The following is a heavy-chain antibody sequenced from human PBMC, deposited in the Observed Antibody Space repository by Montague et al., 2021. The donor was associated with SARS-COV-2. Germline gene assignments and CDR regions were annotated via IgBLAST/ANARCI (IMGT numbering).Heavy chain of an antibody. CDR2: TYYRSRWSN. J-gene: IGHJ4*02. D-gene: IGHD1-26*01. Sequence: CAISGDSVSSNSATWHWNRQSPSRGLEWLGRTYYRSRWSNDYAVSVRSRIIINPDTSTNQFSLQLSSVTPEDTAVYFCARERWAVGVSFDYWGQGTLATVSS. V-gene: IGHV6-1*01. CDR3: ARERWAVGVSFDY. CDR1: GDSVSSNSAT.